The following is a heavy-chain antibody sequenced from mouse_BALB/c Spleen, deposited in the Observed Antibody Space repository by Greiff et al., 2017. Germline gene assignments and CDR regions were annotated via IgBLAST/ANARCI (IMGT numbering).Heavy chain of an antibody. J-gene: IGHJ4*01. CDR1: GYTFTDYA. D-gene: IGHD2-4*01. V-gene: IGHV1S137*01. CDR2: ISTYYGDA. CDR3: ARRYYDLVDY. Sequence: VKLLESGAELVRPGVSVKISCKGSGYTFTDYAMHWVKQSHAKSLEWIGVISTYYGDASYNQKFKGKATMTVDKSSSTAYMELARLTSEDSAIYYCARRYYDLVDYWGQGTSVTVSS.